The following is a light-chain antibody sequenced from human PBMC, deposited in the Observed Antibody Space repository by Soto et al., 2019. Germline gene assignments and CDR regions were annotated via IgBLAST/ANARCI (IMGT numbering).Light chain of an antibody. J-gene: IGLJ1*01. CDR1: SANIGAGYD. CDR2: GNS. CDR3: QSYDSSLSGV. Sequence: QSVLTQPPSVSGAPGQRVTISCTGSSANIGAGYDVHWYQQLPGTAPKLLIYGNSNRPSGVPDRFSGSKSGTSASLAITGLQAEDEADYYCQSYDSSLSGVFXTGT. V-gene: IGLV1-40*01.